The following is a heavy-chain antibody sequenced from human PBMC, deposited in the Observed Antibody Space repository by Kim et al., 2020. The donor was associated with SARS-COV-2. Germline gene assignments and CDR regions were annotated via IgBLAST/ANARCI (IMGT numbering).Heavy chain of an antibody. CDR1: GGSISSGGYY. CDR2: IYYSGST. D-gene: IGHD2-15*01. Sequence: SETLSLTCTVSGGSISSGGYYWSWIRQHPGKGLEWIGYIYYSGSTYYNPSLKSRVTISVDTSKNQFSLKLSSVTAADTAVYYCARGRIFYGMDVWGQGTTVTVSS. V-gene: IGHV4-31*03. J-gene: IGHJ6*02. CDR3: ARGRIFYGMDV.